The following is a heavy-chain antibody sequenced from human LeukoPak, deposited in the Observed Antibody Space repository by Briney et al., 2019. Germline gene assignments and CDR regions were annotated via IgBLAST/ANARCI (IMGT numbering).Heavy chain of an antibody. D-gene: IGHD2-15*01. V-gene: IGHV4-39*01. CDR2: IYYSGST. CDR3: ARNLVADY. CDR1: GGSISSSSYY. Sequence: SGTLSLTCTVSGGSISSSSYYWGWIRQPPGKGLEWIGSIYYSGSTYYNPSLKSRVTISVDTSKNQFSLKLSSVTAADTAVYYCARNLVADYWGQGTLVTVSS. J-gene: IGHJ4*02.